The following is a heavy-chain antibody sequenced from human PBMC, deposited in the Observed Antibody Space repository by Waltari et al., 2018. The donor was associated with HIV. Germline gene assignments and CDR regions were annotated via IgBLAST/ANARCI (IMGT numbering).Heavy chain of an antibody. J-gene: IGHJ6*02. CDR3: ARGQIVVVAATELAYYYYYGMDV. D-gene: IGHD2-15*01. CDR2: INHSGST. CDR1: GGSFSGYY. V-gene: IGHV4-34*01. Sequence: QVQLQQWGAGLLKPSETLSLTCAVYGGSFSGYYWRWIRQPPGKGLEWLGEINHSGSTNYNPSLKRRVTISVDTSENQFSRKLSSVTAADTAVYYCARGQIVVVAATELAYYYYYGMDVWGQGTTVTVSS.